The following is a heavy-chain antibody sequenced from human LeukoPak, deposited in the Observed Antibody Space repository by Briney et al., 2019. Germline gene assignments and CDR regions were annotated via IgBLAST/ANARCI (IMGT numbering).Heavy chain of an antibody. CDR1: RFTFSSYW. J-gene: IGHJ3*02. CDR3: ARQRAHVFDI. Sequence: PGGSLRLSCAASRFTFSSYWMTWVRQAPGKGLEWVAQIKTDGSDKYYVDSVKGRFTISRDNANNSLYLQMNSLRVEDTAMYYCARQRAHVFDIWGQGTMVTVSS. CDR2: IKTDGSDK. V-gene: IGHV3-7*05.